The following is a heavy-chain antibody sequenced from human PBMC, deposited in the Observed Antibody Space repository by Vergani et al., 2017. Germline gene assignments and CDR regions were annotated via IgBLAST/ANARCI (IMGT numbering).Heavy chain of an antibody. CDR1: GFPFPNFA. J-gene: IGHJ4*02. V-gene: IGHV3-23*01. CDR3: AKDNVPGYYDSSGYCDY. CDR2: ISGSGGFT. D-gene: IGHD3-22*01. Sequence: EVQLLESGGNLVQPGGSLRLSCAASGFPFPNFAMTWVRQAPGEGLEWVSGISGSGGFTYYADSVKGRFTISRDNSKNTMFLQMNNLRAEDTAVYYCAKDNVPGYYDSSGYCDYWGQGTLVTVSS.